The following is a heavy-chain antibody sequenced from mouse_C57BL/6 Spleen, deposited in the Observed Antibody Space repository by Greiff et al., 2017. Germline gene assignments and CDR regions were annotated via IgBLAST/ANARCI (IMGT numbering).Heavy chain of an antibody. CDR3: ARRLPQYYAMDY. D-gene: IGHD2-4*01. J-gene: IGHJ4*01. CDR2: IYPSDSET. CDR1: GYTFTSYW. V-gene: IGHV1-61*01. Sequence: QVQLQQPGAELVRPGSSVKLSCKASGYTFTSYWMDWVKQRPGQGLEWIGNIYPSDSETHYNQKFKDKATLTVDKSSSTAYMQLSSLTSEDSAVYYCARRLPQYYAMDYWGQGTSVTVSS.